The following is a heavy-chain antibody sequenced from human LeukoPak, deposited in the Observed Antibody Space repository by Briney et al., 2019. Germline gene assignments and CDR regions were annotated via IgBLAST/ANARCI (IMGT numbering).Heavy chain of an antibody. CDR2: IYYTGYT. J-gene: IGHJ4*02. Sequence: PSETLSLTCTVSGDSISSSSYYWGWIRQPPGTGLEWIGSIYYTGYTYDNPSLRSRITMSVDTPKNQFSLQLSSVTAADTAVYYCARFRTMIVQGFDYWGQGTLVTVSS. V-gene: IGHV4-39*01. CDR1: GDSISSSSYY. CDR3: ARFRTMIVQGFDY. D-gene: IGHD3-22*01.